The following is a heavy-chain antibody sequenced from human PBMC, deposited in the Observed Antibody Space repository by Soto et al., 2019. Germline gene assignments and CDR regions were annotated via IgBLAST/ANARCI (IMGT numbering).Heavy chain of an antibody. J-gene: IGHJ5*02. D-gene: IGHD2-8*02. CDR1: GFTFSSYA. CDR2: ISGSGGST. CDR3: AKRDTGASGFP. Sequence: GGSLRLSCAASGFTFSSYAMSWVCQAPGKGLEWVSAISGSGGSTYYADSVKGRFTISRDNSKNTLYLQMNSLRAEDTAVYYCAKRDTGASGFPWGQGTLVTVSS. V-gene: IGHV3-23*01.